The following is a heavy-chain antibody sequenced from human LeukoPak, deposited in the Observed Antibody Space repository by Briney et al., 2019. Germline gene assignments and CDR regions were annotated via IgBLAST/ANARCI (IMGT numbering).Heavy chain of an antibody. CDR1: GFPFSEAW. V-gene: IGHV3-15*01. D-gene: IGHD4/OR15-4a*01. CDR3: TTYLTT. Sequence: GGSLRLSCAVSGFPFSEAWMGWVRQAPGKGLEWVGRITSTTDGGTTDHAAPVRGRFTILRDDSKTTLYLQMNSLKTEDTAVYYCTTYLTTRGQGTLVTVSS. J-gene: IGHJ4*02. CDR2: ITSTTDGGTT.